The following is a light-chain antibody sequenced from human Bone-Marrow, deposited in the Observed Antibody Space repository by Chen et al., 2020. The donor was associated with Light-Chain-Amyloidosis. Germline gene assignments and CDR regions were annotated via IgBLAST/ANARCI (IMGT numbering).Light chain of an antibody. Sequence: SYVLTQPSSVSVAPGQTATIACGGNNIGSTSVHWYQPTPGQAPLLVVYNDSDRPSGLPERLSGSNSGNTATLTISRVEAGDEADYYCQVWDRSSDRPVFGGGTKLTVL. J-gene: IGLJ3*02. V-gene: IGLV3-21*02. CDR1: NIGSTS. CDR3: QVWDRSSDRPV. CDR2: NDS.